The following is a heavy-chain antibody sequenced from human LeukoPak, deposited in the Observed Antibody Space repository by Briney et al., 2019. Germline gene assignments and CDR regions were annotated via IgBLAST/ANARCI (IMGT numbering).Heavy chain of an antibody. V-gene: IGHV3-21*04. J-gene: IGHJ4*02. CDR2: ISSSSSYI. CDR1: GFTFSSYS. CDR3: ARGGGDITMIAVILGSDCDY. Sequence: GGSLRLSCAASGFTFSSYSMNWVRQAPGKGLEWVSSISSSSSYIYYADSVKGRFTISRDNAKNSLYLQMNSLRAEDTAVYYCARGGGDITMIAVILGSDCDYWGQGTLVTVSS. D-gene: IGHD3-22*01.